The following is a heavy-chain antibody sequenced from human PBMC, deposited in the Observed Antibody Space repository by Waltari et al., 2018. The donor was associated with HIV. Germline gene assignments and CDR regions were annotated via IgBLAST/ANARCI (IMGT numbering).Heavy chain of an antibody. D-gene: IGHD6-13*01. V-gene: IGHV3-7*01. CDR3: ARRQQLTD. CDR1: GFTFSSSW. CDR2: IKEDGSEI. J-gene: IGHJ4*02. Sequence: EVRLVESGGGLVQPGGSLRLSCAASGFTFSSSWMTWGRQAPGKGREWVANIKEDGSEIRYVDSVKGRFTISRDNAKNSLYLQMNSLRAEDTAVYYCARRQQLTDWGQGTLVTVSS.